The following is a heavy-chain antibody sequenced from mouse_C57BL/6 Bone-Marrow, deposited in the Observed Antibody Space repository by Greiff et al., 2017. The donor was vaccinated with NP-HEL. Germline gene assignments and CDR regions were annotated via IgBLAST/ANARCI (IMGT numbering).Heavy chain of an antibody. J-gene: IGHJ4*01. CDR3: ARGGFAQATRGYAMDY. D-gene: IGHD3-2*02. CDR2: IYPRSGNT. V-gene: IGHV1-81*01. CDR1: GYTFTSYG. Sequence: QVQLQQSGAELARPGASVKLSCKASGYTFTSYGISWVKQRTGQGLEWIGEIYPRSGNTYYNEKFKGKATLTADKSSSTAYMELRSLTSEDSAVYFCARGGFAQATRGYAMDYWGQGTSVTVSS.